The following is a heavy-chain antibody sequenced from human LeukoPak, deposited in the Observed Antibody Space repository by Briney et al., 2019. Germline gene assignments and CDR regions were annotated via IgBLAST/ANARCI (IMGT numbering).Heavy chain of an antibody. V-gene: IGHV4-34*01. CDR2: INHSGST. Sequence: PSETLSLTCAVYGGSFSGCYWSWIRQPPGKGLEWIGEINHSGSTNYNPSLKSRVTISVDTSKNQFSLKLSSVTAADTAVYYCARGRSLQGIQLAYYFDYWGQGTLVTVSS. CDR1: GGSFSGCY. CDR3: ARGRSLQGIQLAYYFDY. D-gene: IGHD5-18*01. J-gene: IGHJ4*02.